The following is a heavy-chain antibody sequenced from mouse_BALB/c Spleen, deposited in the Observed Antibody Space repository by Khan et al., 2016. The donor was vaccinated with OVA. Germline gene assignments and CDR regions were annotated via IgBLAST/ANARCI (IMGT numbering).Heavy chain of an antibody. Sequence: VQLKQSGPELMKPGASVKISCKASGYSFTTYYIHWVKQSHGKSLEWIGYIDPFNGSTTYNQKFKGKATLTVDKSSSTAYMHLSRLTSEDSAVYYCARHGTSSWFAYWGQGTLVTVSA. D-gene: IGHD1-1*01. CDR2: IDPFNGST. J-gene: IGHJ3*01. V-gene: IGHV1S135*01. CDR1: GYSFTTYY. CDR3: ARHGTSSWFAY.